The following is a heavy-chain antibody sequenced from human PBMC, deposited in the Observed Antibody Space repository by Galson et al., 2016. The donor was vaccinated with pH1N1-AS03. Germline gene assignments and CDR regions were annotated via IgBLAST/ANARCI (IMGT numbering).Heavy chain of an antibody. CDR2: TYYRSKWYT. D-gene: IGHD6-13*01. J-gene: IGHJ4*02. CDR1: GDSVSSHTVA. Sequence: CAISGDSVSSHTVAWNWIRLSPSRGLEWLGRTYYRSKWYTDYGLSVERRLTITSDTSKNLISLQLNSLTPEESDIYYFGRVRSLTSSWYGPIDYWGQGTRVTVSS. V-gene: IGHV6-1*01. CDR3: GRVRSLTSSWYGPIDY.